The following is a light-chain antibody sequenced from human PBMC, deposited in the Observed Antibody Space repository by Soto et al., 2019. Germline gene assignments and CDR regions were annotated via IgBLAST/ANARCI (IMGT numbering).Light chain of an antibody. CDR1: SSDVGAYKY. J-gene: IGLJ3*02. V-gene: IGLV2-8*01. Sequence: QSALTQPPSASGSPGQSGTISCTGTSSDVGAYKYVSWYQHYPGKAPNLMIYEVSKRPSGVPDRFSGSKSGNTASLTVSGLQAEDEADYYCTSYVGSNIWVFGGGTKRTVL. CDR2: EVS. CDR3: TSYVGSNIWV.